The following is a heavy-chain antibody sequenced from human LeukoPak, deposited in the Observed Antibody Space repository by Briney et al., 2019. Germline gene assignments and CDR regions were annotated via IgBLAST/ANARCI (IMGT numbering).Heavy chain of an antibody. CDR3: ARTGGSGYGSLDY. CDR1: GGSFSGYY. Sequence: SETLSLTCAVYGGSFSGYYWSWIRQPPGKGLEWIGEINHSGSTNYNPSLKSRVTISVDTSKNQFSLKRSSVTAADTAVYYCARTGGSGYGSLDYWGQGTLVTVSS. J-gene: IGHJ4*02. V-gene: IGHV4-34*01. CDR2: INHSGST. D-gene: IGHD5-12*01.